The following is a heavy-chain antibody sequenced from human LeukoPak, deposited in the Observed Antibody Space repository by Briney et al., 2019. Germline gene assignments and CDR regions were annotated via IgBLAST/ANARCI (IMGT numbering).Heavy chain of an antibody. D-gene: IGHD3-10*01. CDR2: IKQDGSEK. CDR3: ARDRGPNTFDY. Sequence: GGSLRLSCVASGFTFSNSWMIWVSQAPGKGPEWVASIKQDGSEKYYVDSVKGRFTISKDNAKNSLYLQMNSLRVEDMAIYYCARDRGPNTFDYWGQGTLVTVSS. CDR1: GFTFSNSW. J-gene: IGHJ4*02. V-gene: IGHV3-7*01.